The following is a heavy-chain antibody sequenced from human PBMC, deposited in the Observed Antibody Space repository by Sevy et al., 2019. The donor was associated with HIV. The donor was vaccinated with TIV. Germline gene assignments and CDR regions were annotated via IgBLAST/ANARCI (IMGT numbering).Heavy chain of an antibody. D-gene: IGHD3-22*01. CDR2: ISSAGSYI. CDR3: SRNLDYHDTSAFYS. CDR1: GFTFSYYD. V-gene: IGHV3-21*01. J-gene: IGHJ5*01. Sequence: GGCLRLSCAASGFTFSYYDMNWVRQAPGKGLERVSSISSAGSYIKYGDSVKGRFTISRDNAKNSLYLQMNSLRYEDTAVYFWSRNLDYHDTSAFYSWGQGTTVIVSS.